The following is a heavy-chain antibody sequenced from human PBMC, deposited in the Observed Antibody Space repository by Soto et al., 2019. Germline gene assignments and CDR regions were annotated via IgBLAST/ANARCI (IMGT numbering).Heavy chain of an antibody. CDR1: GGTFSSYA. CDR2: IIPIFCTA. V-gene: IGHV1-69*12. Sequence: QVQLVQSGAEVKKPGSSVKVSCKASGGTFSSYAISWVRQAPGQGLEWMGGIIPIFCTANYAQKFQGRVTITAEESTSTANMELSSLRSDDTAVYYCARAGYSDGHVWYFDYWGQGTLVPVSS. J-gene: IGHJ4*02. D-gene: IGHD5-18*01. CDR3: ARAGYSDGHVWYFDY.